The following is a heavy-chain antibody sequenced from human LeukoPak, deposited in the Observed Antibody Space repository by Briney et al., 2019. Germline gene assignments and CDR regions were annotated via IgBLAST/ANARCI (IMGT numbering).Heavy chain of an antibody. D-gene: IGHD6-13*01. CDR3: ARDRIAAAGTREFDY. CDR2: IIPIFGTA. CDR1: GGTFSSYA. V-gene: IGHV1-69*13. J-gene: IGHJ4*02. Sequence: ASVKVSCKASGGTFSSYAISWVRQAPGQGLEWMGGIIPIFGTANYAQKFQGRVTITADESTSTAYMELSSLRSEDTAVYYCARDRIAAAGTREFDYWGQGTLVTVSS.